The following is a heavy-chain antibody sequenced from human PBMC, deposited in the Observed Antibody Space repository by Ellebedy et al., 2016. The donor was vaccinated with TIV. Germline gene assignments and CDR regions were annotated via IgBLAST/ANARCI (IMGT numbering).Heavy chain of an antibody. CDR3: AKVGEYYDFWSGYSPFDY. CDR2: ISGSGGSGSGGRT. CDR1: GFTFSTYA. J-gene: IGHJ4*02. V-gene: IGHV3-23*01. Sequence: GESLKISCTASGFTFSTYAMSWVRQAPGKGLEWVSTISGSGGSGSGGRTYYADSVEGRFTISRDNSKNTLYLQMNSLRAEDTAVYYCAKVGEYYDFWSGYSPFDYWGQGTLVTVSS. D-gene: IGHD3-3*01.